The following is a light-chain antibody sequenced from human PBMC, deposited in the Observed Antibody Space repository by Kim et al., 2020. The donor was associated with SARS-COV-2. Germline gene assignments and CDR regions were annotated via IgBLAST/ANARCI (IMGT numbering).Light chain of an antibody. J-gene: IGLJ3*02. CDR1: SLRSYY. Sequence: AWGQPVRITCQGDSLRSYYASWYQQKPGQAPVLVIYGKNNRPSGIPDRFSGSSSGNTASLTITGAQAEDEADYYCNSRDSSGNHQVFGGGTQLTVL. CDR3: NSRDSSGNHQV. V-gene: IGLV3-19*01. CDR2: GKN.